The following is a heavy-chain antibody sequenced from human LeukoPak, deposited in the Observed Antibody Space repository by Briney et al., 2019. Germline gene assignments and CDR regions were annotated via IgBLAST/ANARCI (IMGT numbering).Heavy chain of an antibody. J-gene: IGHJ4*02. V-gene: IGHV3-30*02. CDR1: GFTFSSYG. D-gene: IGHD4-17*01. CDR2: IRSDGSNK. CDR3: AKSLSSDYGDY. Sequence: GGSLRLSCAASGFTFSSYGMHWVRQAPGKGLEWVAFIRSDGSNKYYADSVKGRFTISRDNSKNTLYLQVNSLRAEDTAVYYCAKSLSSDYGDYWGQGTLVTVSS.